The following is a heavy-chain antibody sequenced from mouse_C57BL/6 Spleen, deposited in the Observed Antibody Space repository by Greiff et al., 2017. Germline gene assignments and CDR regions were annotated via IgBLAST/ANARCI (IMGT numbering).Heavy chain of an antibody. D-gene: IGHD2-4*01. CDR1: GYTFTSYW. CDR2: INPSSGYT. J-gene: IGHJ2*01. V-gene: IGHV1-7*01. Sequence: VQLQQSGAELAKPGASVKLSCKASGYTFTSYWMHWVKQRPGQGLEWIGYINPSSGYTKYNQKFKDKAKLTADKSSSTAYLQLSSLTYEDSAVYYCASYDYDLGFDYWGQGTTLTVSS. CDR3: ASYDYDLGFDY.